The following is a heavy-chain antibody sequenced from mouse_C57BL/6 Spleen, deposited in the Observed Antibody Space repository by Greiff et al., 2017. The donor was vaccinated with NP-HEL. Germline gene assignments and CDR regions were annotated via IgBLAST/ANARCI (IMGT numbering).Heavy chain of an antibody. CDR1: GFTFSDYG. CDR2: ISSGSSTI. J-gene: IGHJ4*01. Sequence: EVKLMESGGGLVKPGGSLKLSCAASGFTFSDYGMHWVRQAPEKGLEWVAYISSGSSTIYYADTVKGRFTISRDNAKNTLFLQMTSLRSEDTAMYYCARNDGYLGDYWGQGTSVTVSS. CDR3: ARNDGYLGDY. D-gene: IGHD2-3*01. V-gene: IGHV5-17*01.